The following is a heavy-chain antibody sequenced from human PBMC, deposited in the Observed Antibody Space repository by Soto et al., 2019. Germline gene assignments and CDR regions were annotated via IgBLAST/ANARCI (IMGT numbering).Heavy chain of an antibody. J-gene: IGHJ6*02. D-gene: IGHD4-17*01. CDR1: GFTFGDYA. CDR2: IRSKAYGGTT. V-gene: IGHV3-49*04. Sequence: GGSLRLSCTASGFTFGDYAMSWVRQAPGKGLEWVGFIRSKAYGGTTEYAASVKGRFTISRDDSKSIAYLQMNSLKTEDTAVYYCTRDSLYGDYYYYGMDVWGQGTTVTVSS. CDR3: TRDSLYGDYYYYGMDV.